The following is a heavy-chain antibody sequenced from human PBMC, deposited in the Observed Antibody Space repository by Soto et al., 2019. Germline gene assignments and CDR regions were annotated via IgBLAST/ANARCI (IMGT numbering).Heavy chain of an antibody. CDR2: IRAYNGNT. Sequence: GAPGKVCCDASGFTNYGISCVRQAPAQGLEGMEWIRAYNGNTNYAQKSQGRVTMTTDTSTNTADRQLRSLRSDDTAVYFCARDRGDDVVDYWGEGTLVTV. CDR1: GFTNYG. CDR3: ARDRGDDVVDY. V-gene: IGHV1-18*04. J-gene: IGHJ4*02. D-gene: IGHD2-21*02.